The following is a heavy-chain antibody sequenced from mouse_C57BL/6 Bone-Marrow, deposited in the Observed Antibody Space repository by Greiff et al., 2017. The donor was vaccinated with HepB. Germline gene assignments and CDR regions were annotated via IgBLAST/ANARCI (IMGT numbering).Heavy chain of an antibody. J-gene: IGHJ2*01. Sequence: DVKLVESGGGLVKPGGSLKLSCAASGFTFSDYYMYWVRQTPEKRLEWVAYISNGGGSTYYPDTVKGRFTISRDNAKNTLYLQMSRLKSEDTAMYYCARHGLYYFDYWGQGTTLTVSS. V-gene: IGHV5-12*01. CDR3: ARHGLYYFDY. CDR1: GFTFSDYY. CDR2: ISNGGGST. D-gene: IGHD6-1*01.